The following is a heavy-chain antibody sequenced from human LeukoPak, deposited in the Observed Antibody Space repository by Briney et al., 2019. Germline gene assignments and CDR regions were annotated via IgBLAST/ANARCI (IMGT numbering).Heavy chain of an antibody. Sequence: PGRSLRLSCAASGFTFSSYGMHWVRQAPGKGLEWVADIKQDGSGKYYVDSVKGRFTISRQNAKNSLFLQMNSLRAEDTAVYYCARHRSGGSQDDAFDIWGQGTLVTVSS. V-gene: IGHV3-7*01. CDR2: IKQDGSGK. D-gene: IGHD2-15*01. CDR1: GFTFSSYG. CDR3: ARHRSGGSQDDAFDI. J-gene: IGHJ3*02.